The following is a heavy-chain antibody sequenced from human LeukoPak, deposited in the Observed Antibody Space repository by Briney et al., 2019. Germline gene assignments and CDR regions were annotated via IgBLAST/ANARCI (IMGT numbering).Heavy chain of an antibody. V-gene: IGHV4-39*01. Sequence: SETLSLTCTVSGGSISSSTDYWGWIRQPPGKGLEWIANIYYSGSAYYNPSLKSRVTISVDTSKNQFSLKLSSVTAADTAVYYCAGLIRPGWFDPWGQGTLVTVSS. D-gene: IGHD1-14*01. CDR2: IYYSGSA. CDR1: GGSISSSTDY. CDR3: AGLIRPGWFDP. J-gene: IGHJ5*02.